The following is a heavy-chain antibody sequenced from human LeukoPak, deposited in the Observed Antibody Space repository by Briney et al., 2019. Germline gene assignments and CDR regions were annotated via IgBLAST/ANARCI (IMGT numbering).Heavy chain of an antibody. CDR1: GFTFSSYA. Sequence: GGSLRLSCAASGFTFSSYAMSWVRQAPGKGLEWVSAISGGGGSTYYADSVKGRFTIPRDNSKNTLYLQMNSLRAEDTAVYYCAKDLAGSYGYWGQGTLVTVSS. D-gene: IGHD1-26*01. CDR3: AKDLAGSYGY. CDR2: ISGGGGST. V-gene: IGHV3-23*01. J-gene: IGHJ4*02.